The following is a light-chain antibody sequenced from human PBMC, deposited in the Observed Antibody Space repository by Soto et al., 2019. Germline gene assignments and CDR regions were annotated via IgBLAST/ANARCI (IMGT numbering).Light chain of an antibody. CDR1: QSVSGN. Sequence: EIVMTQSPATLSVSPGERASLSCRASQSVSGNLAWYQQKPGQAPRLLIYGASTRTTGIPARFSGSGSGTEFTLPISSLQPADFAVYYCQQYNAWPPWTFGQGTKVEIK. CDR2: GAS. J-gene: IGKJ1*01. CDR3: QQYNAWPPWT. V-gene: IGKV3-15*01.